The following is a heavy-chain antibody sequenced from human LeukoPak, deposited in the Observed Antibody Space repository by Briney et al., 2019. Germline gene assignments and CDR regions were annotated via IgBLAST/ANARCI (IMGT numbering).Heavy chain of an antibody. V-gene: IGHV3-30*04. CDR1: GFTFSSYA. Sequence: GGSPRLSCAASGFTFSSYAMSWVRQAPGKGLEWVAVISYDGSNKYYADSVKGRFTISRDNSKNTLYLQMNSLRAEDTAVYYCARAQMYYDSSGYYQDFDYWGQGTLVTVSS. CDR2: ISYDGSNK. J-gene: IGHJ4*02. D-gene: IGHD3-22*01. CDR3: ARAQMYYDSSGYYQDFDY.